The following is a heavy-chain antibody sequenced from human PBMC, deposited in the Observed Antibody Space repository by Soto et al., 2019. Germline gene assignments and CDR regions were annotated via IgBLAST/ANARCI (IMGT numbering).Heavy chain of an antibody. D-gene: IGHD1-7*01. CDR1: GGSISSYY. CDR2: IYTSGST. V-gene: IGHV4-4*07. Sequence: SETLCLTCTVSGGSISSYYWSWIRQPAGKGLEWIGRIYTSGSTNYNPSLKSRVTISLDKSENQFSLKVTSLTAADTAVYYCASRDPGTSVDYWGQGTLVTVSS. J-gene: IGHJ4*02. CDR3: ASRDPGTSVDY.